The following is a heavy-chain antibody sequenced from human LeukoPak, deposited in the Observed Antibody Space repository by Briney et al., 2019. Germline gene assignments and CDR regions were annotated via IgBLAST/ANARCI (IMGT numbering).Heavy chain of an antibody. V-gene: IGHV4-59*01. CDR3: ARVEGSGSYFHFDY. Sequence: RASETLSLTCTVSGGPISSYYWSWIRQPPGKGLEWIGYIYYSGSTNYTASLKSRVTISVDTSKNQFSLKLSSVTAADTAVYYCARVEGSGSYFHFDYWGLGTLVTVSS. CDR1: GGPISSYY. CDR2: IYYSGST. D-gene: IGHD3-10*01. J-gene: IGHJ4*02.